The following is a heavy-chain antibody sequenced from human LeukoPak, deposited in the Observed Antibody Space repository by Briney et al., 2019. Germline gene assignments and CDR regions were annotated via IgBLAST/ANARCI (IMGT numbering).Heavy chain of an antibody. CDR1: GYTFTSYG. Sequence: ASVKVSCKASGYTFTSYGISWVRQAPGQGLEWMGWISAYNGNTNYAQKLQGRVTMTRDTSISTAYMELSRLRADDTAVYYCARRSGSYYHYFDYWGQGTLVTVSS. CDR2: ISAYNGNT. J-gene: IGHJ4*02. CDR3: ARRSGSYYHYFDY. D-gene: IGHD3-10*01. V-gene: IGHV1-18*01.